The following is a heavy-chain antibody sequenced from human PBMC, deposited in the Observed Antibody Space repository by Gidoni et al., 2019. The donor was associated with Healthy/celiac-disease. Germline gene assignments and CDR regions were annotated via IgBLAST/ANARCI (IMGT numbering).Heavy chain of an antibody. Sequence: EVQLVESGGGLVQPGGSLRLSCAASGFTFSSDWMHWVRQAPGKGLVWVPRMNSDGSSTSYADSVNGRFTISRDNAKNTLYLQMNSLRAEDTAVYYCARESGNYDPWFDPWGQGTLVTVSS. J-gene: IGHJ5*02. CDR1: GFTFSSDW. D-gene: IGHD3-22*01. V-gene: IGHV3-74*01. CDR3: ARESGNYDPWFDP. CDR2: MNSDGSST.